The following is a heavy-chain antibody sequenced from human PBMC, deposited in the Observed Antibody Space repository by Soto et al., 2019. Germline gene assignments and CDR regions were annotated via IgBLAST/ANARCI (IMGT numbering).Heavy chain of an antibody. V-gene: IGHV3-30*04. D-gene: IGHD2-21*01. CDR2: ISFDGSNK. CDR3: ARESRLIHAFDI. Sequence: GGSLRLSCAASGLTFSSYAMHWVRQATGKGLEWVAVISFDGSNKYYADSVKGRFTISRDNSKNTLYLQMNSLRAEDTALYYCARESRLIHAFDIWGQGTMVTVSS. CDR1: GLTFSSYA. J-gene: IGHJ3*02.